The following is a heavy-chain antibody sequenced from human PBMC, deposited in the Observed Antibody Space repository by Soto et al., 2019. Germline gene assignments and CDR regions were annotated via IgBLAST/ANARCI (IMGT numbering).Heavy chain of an antibody. CDR1: GYTFTSYA. D-gene: IGHD3-10*01. CDR2: INAGNGNT. J-gene: IGHJ4*02. Sequence: ASVKVSCKASGYTFTSYAMHWVRQAPGQRLEWMGWINAGNGNTKYSQKFQGRVTITRDTSASTAYMELSSLRSEDTAVYYCARDRYYYGSGTIRGYFDYWGQGTLVTVSS. V-gene: IGHV1-3*01. CDR3: ARDRYYYGSGTIRGYFDY.